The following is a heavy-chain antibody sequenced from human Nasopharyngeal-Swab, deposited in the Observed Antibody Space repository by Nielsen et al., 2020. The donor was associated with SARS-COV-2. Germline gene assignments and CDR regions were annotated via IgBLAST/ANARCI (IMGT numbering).Heavy chain of an antibody. CDR2: INPSGGST. CDR1: GYTFTSYY. CDR3: AREPRYYDYVWGSYRYGYFDY. Sequence: ASVKVSCKASGYTFTSYYMHWVRQAPGQGLERMGIINPSGGSTSYAQKFQGRVTMTRDTSTSTVYMELSSLRSEDTAVYYCAREPRYYDYVWGSYRYGYFDYWGQGTLVTVSS. V-gene: IGHV1-46*01. D-gene: IGHD3-16*02. J-gene: IGHJ4*02.